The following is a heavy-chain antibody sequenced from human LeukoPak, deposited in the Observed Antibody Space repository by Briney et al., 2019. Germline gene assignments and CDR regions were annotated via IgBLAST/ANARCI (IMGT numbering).Heavy chain of an antibody. CDR1: GGSISSSSYY. J-gene: IGHJ4*02. Sequence: PSETLSLTCTVSGGSISSSSYYWGWIRQPPGNGLEWIGSIYYSGSTYYNPSLKSRITISVDTSKNQFSLKLSSVTAADTAVYYCARGYYDILTGYYPFDYWGQGTLVTVSS. V-gene: IGHV4-39*07. D-gene: IGHD3-9*01. CDR2: IYYSGST. CDR3: ARGYYDILTGYYPFDY.